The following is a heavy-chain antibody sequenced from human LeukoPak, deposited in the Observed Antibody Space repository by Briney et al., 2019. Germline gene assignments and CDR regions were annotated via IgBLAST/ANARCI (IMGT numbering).Heavy chain of an antibody. Sequence: GGSLRLSCAASGFTFSSYSMNWVRQAPGKGLEWASSISSCSSYIYYADSVKGRFTISRDNAKNSLYLQMNSLRAEDTAVYYCARERPYGSGSYSDYWGQGTLVTFSS. CDR3: ARERPYGSGSYSDY. CDR2: ISSCSSYI. D-gene: IGHD3-10*01. J-gene: IGHJ4*02. CDR1: GFTFSSYS. V-gene: IGHV3-21*01.